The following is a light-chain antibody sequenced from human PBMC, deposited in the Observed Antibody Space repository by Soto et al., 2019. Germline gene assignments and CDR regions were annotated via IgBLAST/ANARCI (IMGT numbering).Light chain of an antibody. V-gene: IGKV1-12*01. CDR2: AAS. Sequence: DIQMTQSPSSVSASVGDRVTITCRASQDIDRWLAWYQQKPGEAPNLLIYAASNLQSGVPSRFSGSGSGTDFTLTISSLQPEDFATYYCQQANSFLGITFGPGTKVDFK. CDR1: QDIDRW. CDR3: QQANSFLGIT. J-gene: IGKJ3*01.